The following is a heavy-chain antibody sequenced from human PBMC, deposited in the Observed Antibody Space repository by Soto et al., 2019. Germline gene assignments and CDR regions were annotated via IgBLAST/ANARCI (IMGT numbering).Heavy chain of an antibody. D-gene: IGHD3-22*01. Sequence: GGSLRLSCAASGFTFRNYAMNWVRQAPGKGLEWVSGISVSGGSTYYADSVKGRFTVSRDNSKNTVFLQMNGLRAEDTAVYFCAKGMYYYDSSGYRLFDYWGQGTLVTVSS. CDR2: ISVSGGST. V-gene: IGHV3-23*01. CDR3: AKGMYYYDSSGYRLFDY. J-gene: IGHJ4*02. CDR1: GFTFRNYA.